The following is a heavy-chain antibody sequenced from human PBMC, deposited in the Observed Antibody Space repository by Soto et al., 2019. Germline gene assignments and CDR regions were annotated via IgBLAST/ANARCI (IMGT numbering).Heavy chain of an antibody. CDR1: GGSFGNSA. CDR2: FIPVYRTL. D-gene: IGHD3-3*01. Sequence: GASVKVSCKASGGSFGNSAISWVRQTPGQGLEWLGGFIPVYRTLNYAQKFQGRVTITADESTGTAYMTLSSLVSDDTAVYYCATGVIWIGYFTVDSWGRGTRVTVSS. CDR3: ATGVIWIGYFTVDS. J-gene: IGHJ4*02. V-gene: IGHV1-69*13.